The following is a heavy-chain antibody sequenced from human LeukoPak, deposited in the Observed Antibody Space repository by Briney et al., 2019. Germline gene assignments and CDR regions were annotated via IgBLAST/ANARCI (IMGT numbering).Heavy chain of an antibody. Sequence: SETLSLTCTVSGGSISSSSYYWGWIRQPPGKGLEWIGSIYYSGSTYYNPSLKSRVTISVDTSKNQFSLKLTSVTAADTSVYYCASLASVAVEKPFDYWGQGTLVTVSS. CDR3: ASLASVAVEKPFDY. CDR2: IYYSGST. CDR1: GGSISSSSYY. D-gene: IGHD2-15*01. V-gene: IGHV4-39*01. J-gene: IGHJ4*02.